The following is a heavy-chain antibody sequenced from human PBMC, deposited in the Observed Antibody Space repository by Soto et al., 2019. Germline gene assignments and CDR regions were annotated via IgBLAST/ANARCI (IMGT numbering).Heavy chain of an antibody. D-gene: IGHD3-22*01. J-gene: IGHJ4*02. CDR3: AKLGPSSGYHPLDY. Sequence: SETLSLTCTVSGGSISSYYWSWIRQPPGKGLEWIGYIYYSGSTNYKPSLKSRVTISVDTSKNQFSLKLSSVTAADTAVYYCAKLGPSSGYHPLDYWGQGTLVTVSS. CDR2: IYYSGST. CDR1: GGSISSYY. V-gene: IGHV4-59*08.